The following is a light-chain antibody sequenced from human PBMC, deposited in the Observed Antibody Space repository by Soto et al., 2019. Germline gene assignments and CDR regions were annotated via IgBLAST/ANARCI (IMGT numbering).Light chain of an antibody. Sequence: QSVLTQPPSASGSPGQSATISCTGTSSDIGDYNYVAWYQQHPGKAPKLMIYEVSKRPSGVPDRFAGSTSGNTASLTVSGLQPEDEADYYCSSYAGGNARNFGTGTKVTVL. J-gene: IGLJ1*01. CDR1: SSDIGDYNY. V-gene: IGLV2-8*01. CDR2: EVS. CDR3: SSYAGGNARN.